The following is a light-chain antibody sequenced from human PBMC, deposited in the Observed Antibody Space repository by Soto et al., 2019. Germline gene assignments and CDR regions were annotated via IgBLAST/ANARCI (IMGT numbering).Light chain of an antibody. J-gene: IGKJ5*01. V-gene: IGKV3-20*01. Sequence: EIVLTQSPGTLSLSPGESATLSCRASQSFSSDYLAWYQQKPGQAPRLLIYGASSRATGIPDRFSASGSGTDFTLTISRLEPEDFAVYYCQQFGSTPISFGQGTRLEIK. CDR3: QQFGSTPIS. CDR2: GAS. CDR1: QSFSSDY.